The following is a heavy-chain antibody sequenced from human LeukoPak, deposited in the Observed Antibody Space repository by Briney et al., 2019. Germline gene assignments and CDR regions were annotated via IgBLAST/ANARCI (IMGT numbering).Heavy chain of an antibody. CDR2: IWYDGSTI. CDR3: ARDRWGKAHYYYYYMDV. J-gene: IGHJ6*03. Sequence: QPGGSLRLSCVASGFTFSTYDMHWVRQAPGKGLEWVAVIWYDGSTIYYADSVKGRFTISRDSSNNTLSLQMNSLRAEDTAVYYCARDRWGKAHYYYYYMDVWGKGTTVTVSS. CDR1: GFTFSTYD. V-gene: IGHV3-33*01. D-gene: IGHD3-16*01.